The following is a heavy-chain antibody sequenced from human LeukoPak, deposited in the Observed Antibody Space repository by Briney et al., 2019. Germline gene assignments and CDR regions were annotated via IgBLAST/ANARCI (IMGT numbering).Heavy chain of an antibody. V-gene: IGHV1-3*01. D-gene: IGHD2-15*01. CDR3: VSGISLSHWHYFDY. J-gene: IGHJ4*02. CDR2: ISAGSGNT. Sequence: ASVKVSCKASGYIFTNYAMHWVRQAPGQRIEWLGWISAGSGNTKYSQKFQGRVTITRDTSASTAYMELSGLRSEDTALYYCVSGISLSHWHYFDYWGQGALVTVSS. CDR1: GYIFTNYA.